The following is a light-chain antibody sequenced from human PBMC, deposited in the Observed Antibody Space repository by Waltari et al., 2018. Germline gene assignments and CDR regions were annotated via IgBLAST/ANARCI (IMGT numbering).Light chain of an antibody. Sequence: EIVMTQSPATLSVSPGERATLSCRASQSVSSNLAWYQQKPGQAPRLLIYGASTRATGIPARFSGSGSGTEFTLTISSLQPEDIATYYCLQDYSYPRTFGQGTKVEIK. V-gene: IGKV3-15*01. CDR1: QSVSSN. J-gene: IGKJ1*01. CDR3: LQDYSYPRT. CDR2: GAS.